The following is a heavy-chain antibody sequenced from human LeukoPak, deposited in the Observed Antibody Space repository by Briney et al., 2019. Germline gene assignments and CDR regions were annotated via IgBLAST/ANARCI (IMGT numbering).Heavy chain of an antibody. Sequence: SETLSLTCTVSGGSISSYYWNWIRQPPGKGLEWIGYIYYSGSTNYNPSLKSRVTISIDTSKNQFSLKLSSVTAADTAVYYCARLRGSGPLGYFDLWGRGTLVTVSP. CDR1: GGSISSYY. D-gene: IGHD2-15*01. CDR2: IYYSGST. V-gene: IGHV4-59*08. J-gene: IGHJ2*01. CDR3: ARLRGSGPLGYFDL.